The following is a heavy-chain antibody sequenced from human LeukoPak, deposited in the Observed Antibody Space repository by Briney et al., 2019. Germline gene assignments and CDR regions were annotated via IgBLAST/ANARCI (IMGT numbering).Heavy chain of an antibody. CDR2: ISWNSGSI. D-gene: IGHD1-26*01. CDR1: GFTFDDYA. Sequence: GGSLRLSCAASGFTFDDYAMHWVRHAPGKGLDWVSGISWNSGSIGYADSVKGRFTISRDNAKNSLYLQMNSLRAEDTALYYCAKESGSSPNDAFDIWGQGTMVTVSS. J-gene: IGHJ3*02. CDR3: AKESGSSPNDAFDI. V-gene: IGHV3-9*01.